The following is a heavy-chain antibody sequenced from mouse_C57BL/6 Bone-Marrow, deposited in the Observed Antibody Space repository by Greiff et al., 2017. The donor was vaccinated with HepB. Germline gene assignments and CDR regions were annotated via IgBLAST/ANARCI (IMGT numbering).Heavy chain of an antibody. Sequence: VQGVESGPGLVAPSQSLSITCTVSGFSLTSYAISWVRQPPGKGLEWLGVIWTGGGTNYNSALKSRLSISKDNSKSQVFLKMNSLQTDDTARYYCARIGLLYPYYAMDYWGQGTSVTVSS. V-gene: IGHV2-9-1*01. CDR2: IWTGGGT. D-gene: IGHD2-12*01. CDR3: ARIGLLYPYYAMDY. CDR1: GFSLTSYA. J-gene: IGHJ4*01.